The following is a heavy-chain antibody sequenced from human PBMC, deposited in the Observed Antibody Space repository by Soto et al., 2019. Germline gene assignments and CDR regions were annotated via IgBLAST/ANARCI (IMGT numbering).Heavy chain of an antibody. CDR3: ARDREVRYCRGDCYRLES. Sequence: PSETLSLTCTVSVDSVTSGSRYLNWIRQPPGKGLEWIGYIYHIWNTNYNPSLKSRVTISVHTSKNQFSLKMSSVTAADTAMDYCARDREVRYCRGDCYRLESWGQGSLVNVSS. V-gene: IGHV4-61*01. D-gene: IGHD2-21*02. CDR2: IYHIWNT. CDR1: VDSVTSGSRY. J-gene: IGHJ5*01.